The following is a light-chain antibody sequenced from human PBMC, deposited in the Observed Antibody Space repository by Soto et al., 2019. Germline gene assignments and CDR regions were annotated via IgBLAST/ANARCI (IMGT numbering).Light chain of an antibody. Sequence: DIQMTQAPSTLSASVGDRVTITCRASQSINSLLACYQQKPGKAPMILIYDTSNLESGVPSRFSGSGSGTEFTLTISSLQPDDVATYDCQQYNSDSCTVGGGTKV. J-gene: IGKJ4*02. CDR1: QSINSL. V-gene: IGKV1-5*01. CDR3: QQYNSDSCT. CDR2: DTS.